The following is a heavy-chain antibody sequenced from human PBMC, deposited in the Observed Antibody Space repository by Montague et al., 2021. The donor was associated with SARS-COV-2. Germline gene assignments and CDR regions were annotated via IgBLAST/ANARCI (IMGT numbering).Heavy chain of an antibody. CDR1: GDSISSSTYY. CDR3: ARCRLRNLCDY. V-gene: IGHV4-39*01. Sequence: SETLSLTCTVAGDSISSSTYYWGWVRQPPGKGLEWIGSFIYNGATHYNPSLKSRVTISVDTSKNQFSLKLNSVTAADTAVYYCARCRLRNLCDYWGQGTLVTASA. D-gene: IGHD4-17*01. CDR2: FIYNGAT. J-gene: IGHJ4*02.